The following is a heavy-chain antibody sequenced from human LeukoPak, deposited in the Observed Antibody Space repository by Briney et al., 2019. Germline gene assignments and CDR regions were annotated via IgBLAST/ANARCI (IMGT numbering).Heavy chain of an antibody. D-gene: IGHD3-9*01. CDR1: GGSFSGYY. Sequence: PSETLSLTCAVYGGSFSGYYWCWIRQPPGKVLEWIGEINHSGSTNYNPSLKSRVTISVDTSKNQFSLKLSSVTAADTAVYYCARGVHYDILTGYYIYHYYYMDVWGKGTTVTVSS. CDR3: ARGVHYDILTGYYIYHYYYMDV. J-gene: IGHJ6*03. CDR2: INHSGST. V-gene: IGHV4-34*01.